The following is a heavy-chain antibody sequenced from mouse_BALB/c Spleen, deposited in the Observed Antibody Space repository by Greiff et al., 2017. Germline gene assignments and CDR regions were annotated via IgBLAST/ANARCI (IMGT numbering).Heavy chain of an antibody. J-gene: IGHJ4*01. CDR1: GFPFSSFG. CDR3: ARRTYNYGSRSYAMDY. V-gene: IGHV5-17*02. CDR2: ISSGSSTI. Sequence: EVKVVESGGGLVQPGGSRKLSCAASGFPFSSFGMHWVRQAPAKGLEWVAYISSGSSTIYYADTVKGRFTISRDTPKNTLFLQMTSLRSEDTAMYYCARRTYNYGSRSYAMDYWGQGTSVTVSS. D-gene: IGHD1-1*01.